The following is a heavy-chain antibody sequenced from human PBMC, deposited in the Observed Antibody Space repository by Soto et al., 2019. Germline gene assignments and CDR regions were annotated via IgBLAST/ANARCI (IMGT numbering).Heavy chain of an antibody. Sequence: QVQLVQSGAEVKKPGSSVKVSCKASGGTFRSYVTSWVRQAPGQGLGWLGGIIPMYGTTYYAQTFQGRVTISADESTSTAFMERSSLRSEDTAVYYCARIGTLDWIDDYWGQGTLVTVSS. CDR1: GGTFRSYV. V-gene: IGHV1-69*12. CDR2: IIPMYGTT. D-gene: IGHD1-1*01. J-gene: IGHJ4*02. CDR3: ARIGTLDWIDDY.